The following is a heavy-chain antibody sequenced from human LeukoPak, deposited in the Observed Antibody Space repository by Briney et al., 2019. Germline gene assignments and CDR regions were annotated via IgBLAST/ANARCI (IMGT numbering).Heavy chain of an antibody. J-gene: IGHJ5*02. V-gene: IGHV3-30*18. CDR1: GFTFSSYG. CDR2: ISYDGSNK. Sequence: PGGSLRLSCAASGFTFSSYGMHWVRQAPGKGLEWVAVISYDGSNKYYADSVKGRFTISRDNSKNTLYLQMNSLRAEDTAVYYCAKEFSHYDFWSGFFDPWGQGTLVTVSS. CDR3: AKEFSHYDFWSGFFDP. D-gene: IGHD3-3*01.